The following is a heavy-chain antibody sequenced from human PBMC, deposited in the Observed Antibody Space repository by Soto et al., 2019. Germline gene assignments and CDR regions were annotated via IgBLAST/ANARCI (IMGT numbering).Heavy chain of an antibody. J-gene: IGHJ4*02. CDR2: VYYTEST. D-gene: IGHD6-19*01. CDR1: GGSISSYY. Sequence: PSETLSLTCTVSGGSISSYYWTWIRQPPGKGLEWIGYVYYTESTNYNPSLKSRVTISVDTSKNQFSLKLTSVTAADTAVYYCARQGGWYEVDYWGQGTLVTVSS. CDR3: ARQGGWYEVDY. V-gene: IGHV4-59*08.